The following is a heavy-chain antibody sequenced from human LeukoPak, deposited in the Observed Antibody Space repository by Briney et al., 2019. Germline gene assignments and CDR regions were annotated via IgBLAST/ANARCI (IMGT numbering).Heavy chain of an antibody. CDR3: AREEHDYVWGSYRYYYYYGIDV. D-gene: IGHD3-16*02. V-gene: IGHV3-30*03. CDR1: GFTFSSYG. CDR2: ISFDGSNE. J-gene: IGHJ6*02. Sequence: GRSLRLSCAASGFTFSSYGMRWVRQSPGRGLEWVSFISFDGSNEFYADSLKGRFTISRDNSKDTLYLQMDSLRTEDTALYYCAREEHDYVWGSYRYYYYYGIDVWGQGTTVTVSS.